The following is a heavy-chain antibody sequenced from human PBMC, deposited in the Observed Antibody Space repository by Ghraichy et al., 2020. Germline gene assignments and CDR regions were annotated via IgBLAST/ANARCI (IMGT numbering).Heavy chain of an antibody. CDR1: GFIFSGYS. Sequence: GGSLRLSCAASGFIFSGYSLHWVRQAPGNGLEWVAVVSYDGNTKFYAYSVKGRFTISRDNSQNTLSLQMNSLRPEDTAVYYCARRAVPTDPGAFDYWGQGTQVTVSS. J-gene: IGHJ4*02. D-gene: IGHD1-1*01. CDR3: ARRAVPTDPGAFDY. CDR2: VSYDGNTK. V-gene: IGHV3-30-3*01.